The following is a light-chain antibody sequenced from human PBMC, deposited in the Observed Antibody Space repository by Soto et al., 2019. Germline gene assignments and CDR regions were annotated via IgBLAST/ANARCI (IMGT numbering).Light chain of an antibody. CDR2: KAS. V-gene: IGKV1-5*03. J-gene: IGKJ4*01. Sequence: DIQMTQSPSTLSASVGDRVTITCRASQSISNYLAWYQQKPGKAPKLLIYKASSLESGVPSRFSGSGSGTEFTLTISSLQRDDFASYYCQQYDSYLTFGGGTEVEIK. CDR1: QSISNY. CDR3: QQYDSYLT.